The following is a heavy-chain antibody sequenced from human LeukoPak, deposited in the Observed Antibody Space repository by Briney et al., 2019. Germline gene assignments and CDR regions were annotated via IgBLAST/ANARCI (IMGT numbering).Heavy chain of an antibody. V-gene: IGHV1-46*01. D-gene: IGHD1-26*01. Sequence: ASVKVSCKAPGYTFTSYYMHWVRQAPGQGLEWMGLINPTGGSTGYAQKFQGRVTMTRDMSTSTDYMELSSLRSEDTAIYYCARGNSVGDNAWWFDPWGQGTLVTVSS. CDR1: GYTFTSYY. CDR3: ARGNSVGDNAWWFDP. J-gene: IGHJ5*02. CDR2: INPTGGST.